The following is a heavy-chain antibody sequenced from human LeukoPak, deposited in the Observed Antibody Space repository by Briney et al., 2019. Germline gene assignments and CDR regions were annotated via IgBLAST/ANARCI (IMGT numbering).Heavy chain of an antibody. CDR3: ARGSVGDFWSGYYQYYFDY. CDR2: IYYSGSN. Sequence: PSETLSLTCTVSGASISSNSYYWGWLRQPPWKGLEWIGSIYYSGSNYYNTSLKSRITTSVDTSKKPLSLKLSSVTAADTAVYYCARGSVGDFWSGYYQYYFDYWGQGTLVTVSS. CDR1: GASISSNSYY. V-gene: IGHV4-39*01. D-gene: IGHD3-3*01. J-gene: IGHJ4*02.